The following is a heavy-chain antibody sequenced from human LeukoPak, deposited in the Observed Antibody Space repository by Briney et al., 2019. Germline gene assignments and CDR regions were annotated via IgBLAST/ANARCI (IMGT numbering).Heavy chain of an antibody. D-gene: IGHD5-12*01. Sequence: SETLSLSCAVSDFSIRSPYYWGWIRQPPGKGLGWIGSIYHSGTTYYNPSLKSRVTISVDTSKNQLSLKLRSVTAADTAVYYCARHYGYGQSMLFDYWGQGSLVTVSS. CDR3: ARHYGYGQSMLFDY. CDR1: DFSIRSPYY. J-gene: IGHJ4*02. V-gene: IGHV4-38-2*01. CDR2: IYHSGTT.